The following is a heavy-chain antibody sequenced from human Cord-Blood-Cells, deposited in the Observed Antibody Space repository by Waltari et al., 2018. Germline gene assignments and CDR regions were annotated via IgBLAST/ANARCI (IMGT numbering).Heavy chain of an antibody. D-gene: IGHD4-17*01. CDR2: IWYDGSNK. CDR1: GFTFRSYG. Sequence: VESGGGVVQPGRSLRLSCAASGFTFRSYGVHWVRQAPGKGRERVAVIWYDGSNKYYTDSVKGRFTISRDNSKNTLYLQMNSLRAEDTAVYYCARVNFIDYGDYSGIYYYYYYMDVWGKGTTVTVSS. V-gene: IGHV3-33*01. J-gene: IGHJ6*03. CDR3: ARVNFIDYGDYSGIYYYYYYMDV.